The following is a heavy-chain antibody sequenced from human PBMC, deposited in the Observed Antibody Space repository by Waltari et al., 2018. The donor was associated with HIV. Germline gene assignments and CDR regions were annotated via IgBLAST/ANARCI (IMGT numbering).Heavy chain of an antibody. CDR1: GFTFSRYW. J-gene: IGHJ4*02. Sequence: EVQLVESGGGLVKPGGSLRLSCAASGFTFSRYWMHWVRQAPGKGLVWVSPINSDGCNTYYADSVSGRITISRDNAKNILYLEMNSLRAEDRAVYYCARGLSLGERYRIDYFHYWGQGALVTVSS. CDR2: INSDGCNT. CDR3: ARGLSLGERYRIDYFHY. V-gene: IGHV3-74*01. D-gene: IGHD4-17*01.